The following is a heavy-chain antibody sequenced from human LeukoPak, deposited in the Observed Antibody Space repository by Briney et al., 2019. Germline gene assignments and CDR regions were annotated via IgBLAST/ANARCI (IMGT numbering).Heavy chain of an antibody. J-gene: IGHJ4*02. CDR2: MSYDGDFV. D-gene: IGHD2-2*01. CDR3: ARRTIEVPGTDF. CDR1: GFTFRSHV. Sequence: GGSLRLSCATSGFTFRSHVMSWVRLAPGKGLEWVSTMSYDGDFVYYGGAVKGRFTASRDNSKDTMYLQMNNLRVDDSARYYCARRTIEVPGTDFWGQGALVTVSS. V-gene: IGHV3-23*01.